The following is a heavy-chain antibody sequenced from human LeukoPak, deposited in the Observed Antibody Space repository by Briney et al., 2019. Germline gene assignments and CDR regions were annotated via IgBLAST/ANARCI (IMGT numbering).Heavy chain of an antibody. CDR1: GFTFSSYW. J-gene: IGHJ3*02. CDR2: ISTDGSRT. Sequence: GGSLRLSCAASGFTFSSYWMHWVRQAPGKGLVWVSRISTDGSRTTYADSVKGRFTTSRDNAKNTLYLQMNSLRAEDTAVYYCARESYCSGGSCYSGRAFDIWGQGTMVTVSS. CDR3: ARESYCSGGSCYSGRAFDI. D-gene: IGHD2-15*01. V-gene: IGHV3-74*01.